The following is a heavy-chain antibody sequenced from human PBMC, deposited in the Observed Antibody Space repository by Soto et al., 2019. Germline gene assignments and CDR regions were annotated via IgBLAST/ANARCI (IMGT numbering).Heavy chain of an antibody. D-gene: IGHD4-17*01. V-gene: IGHV3-33*01. Sequence: QVQLVESGGGVVHPGRSLRLSCAASGFTFSSYGMHWVRQAPGKGLEWVAVIWYDGSNKYYADSVKGRFTISRDNSKNTLYLQMNSLRAEDTAVYYCARGHDYVDYPLDYWGQGTLVTVSS. CDR3: ARGHDYVDYPLDY. CDR2: IWYDGSNK. J-gene: IGHJ4*02. CDR1: GFTFSSYG.